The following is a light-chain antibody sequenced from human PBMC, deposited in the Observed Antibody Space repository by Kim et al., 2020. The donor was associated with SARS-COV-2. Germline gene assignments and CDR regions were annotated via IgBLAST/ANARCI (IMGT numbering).Light chain of an antibody. CDR3: QTWGTVV. CDR2: LNGDGSQ. CDR1: SEHSSCA. J-gene: IGLJ2*01. Sequence: LGDAVKLTCTLSSEHSSCAIAWHQQQPEKGPRYLMKLNGDGSQCKGDGFPDRFSGSSSGAQLYLTSSSLQSEDEADYYCQTWGTVVFGGGTQLTVL. V-gene: IGLV4-69*01.